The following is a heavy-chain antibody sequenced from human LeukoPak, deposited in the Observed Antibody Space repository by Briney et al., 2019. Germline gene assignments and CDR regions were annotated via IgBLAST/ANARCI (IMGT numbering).Heavy chain of an antibody. J-gene: IGHJ5*02. CDR2: IYTSGSS. D-gene: IGHD5-12*01. Sequence: SSHTLSLTCTVSGDSISSTSYYWSWIRQPAGKGLEWIGRIYTSGSSDYNPSLKTRVTISVDTSKNHFSLKLSSVTAADTAVYYCARGYSGYGTRFDPWGQGTLVTVSS. CDR3: ARGYSGYGTRFDP. CDR1: GDSISSTSYY. V-gene: IGHV4-61*02.